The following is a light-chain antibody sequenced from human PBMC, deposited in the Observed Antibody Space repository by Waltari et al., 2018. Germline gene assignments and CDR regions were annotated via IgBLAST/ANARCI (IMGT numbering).Light chain of an antibody. V-gene: IGLV1-40*01. J-gene: IGLJ3*02. CDR2: GNS. Sequence: QSVLTQPPSVSGAPGQRVTISCPGSSSNIGAGYDVPWDQQLPGTAPKLLIYGNSNRPSGVPDRFSGSKSGTSASLAITGLQAEDEADYYCQSYDSSLSGSWVFGGGTKLTVL. CDR3: QSYDSSLSGSWV. CDR1: SSNIGAGYD.